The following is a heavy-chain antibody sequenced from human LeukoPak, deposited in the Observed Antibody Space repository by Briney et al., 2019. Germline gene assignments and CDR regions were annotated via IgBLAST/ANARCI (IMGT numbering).Heavy chain of an antibody. CDR3: ARGPHPREYFDY. CDR2: ISYDGSNK. Sequence: GGSLRLSCAASGFTFSSYGMHWVRQAPGKGLEWVAVISYDGSNKYYADSVKGRFTISRDNSKNTLYLQMNSLRAEDTAVYYCARGPHPREYFDYWGQGTLVTVSS. CDR1: GFTFSSYG. V-gene: IGHV3-30*03. J-gene: IGHJ4*02.